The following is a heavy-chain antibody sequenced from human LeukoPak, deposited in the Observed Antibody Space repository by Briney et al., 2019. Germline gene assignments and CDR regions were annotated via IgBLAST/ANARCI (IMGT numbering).Heavy chain of an antibody. CDR2: ITHTGST. CDR1: GFTVSSNY. V-gene: IGHV4-34*01. J-gene: IGHJ3*02. CDR3: ASYYYDSSDDAFDI. D-gene: IGHD3-22*01. Sequence: GSLRLSCAASGFTVSSNYMSWIRLPPGKGLEWIGEITHTGSTNYNPSLKSRVTISIDTSKKQFSLKLSSVTAADTAVYYCASYYYDSSDDAFDIWGQGTMVTVSS.